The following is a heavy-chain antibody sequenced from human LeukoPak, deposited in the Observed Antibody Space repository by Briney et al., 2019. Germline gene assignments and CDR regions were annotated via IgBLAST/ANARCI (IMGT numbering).Heavy chain of an antibody. CDR1: GGSFSAYY. Sequence: SETLSLTCAVYGGSFSAYYWSWIRQPPGKGLEWIGEINHSGSTNYNPSLKSRLTISVDTTKNQFSLKVSSVTAADTAVYYCARATGTGTTFSGLATNWFDSWGQGTLVTVSS. V-gene: IGHV4-34*01. CDR2: INHSGST. CDR3: ARATGTGTTFSGLATNWFDS. D-gene: IGHD1-14*01. J-gene: IGHJ5*01.